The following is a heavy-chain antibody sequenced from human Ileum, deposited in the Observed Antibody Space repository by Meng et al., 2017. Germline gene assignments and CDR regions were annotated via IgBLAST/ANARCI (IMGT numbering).Heavy chain of an antibody. V-gene: IGHV4-4*02. CDR3: AANSGKKMHS. J-gene: IGHJ4*02. D-gene: IGHD4-23*01. Sequence: QGHLQESGPGLVKPSGTLSLPCAVSGDSISTTNWWNWVRQPPGEGLEWIGEIYHSGLVNYNLSLKSRVTLSIDKSKNQFSLKLISVTAADTGVYYCAANSGKKMHSWGQGTLVTVSS. CDR1: GDSISTTNW. CDR2: IYHSGLV.